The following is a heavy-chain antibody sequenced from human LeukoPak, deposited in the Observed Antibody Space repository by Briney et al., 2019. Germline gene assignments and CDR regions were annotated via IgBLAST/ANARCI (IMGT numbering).Heavy chain of an antibody. CDR3: ARDDWFAP. J-gene: IGHJ5*02. Sequence: SVKVSCKASGGTFSSYAISWVRQAPGQGLEWMGGIIPIFGTANYAQKFQGRVTITADESTSTAYMEPSSLRSEDTAVYYLARDDWFAPGGQGTLVTVSS. CDR1: GGTFSSYA. V-gene: IGHV1-69*13. CDR2: IIPIFGTA.